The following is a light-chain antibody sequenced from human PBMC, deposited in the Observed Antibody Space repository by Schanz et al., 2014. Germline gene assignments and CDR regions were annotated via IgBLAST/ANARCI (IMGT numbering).Light chain of an antibody. J-gene: IGLJ2*01. CDR1: SSDVGGYNY. V-gene: IGLV2-14*01. Sequence: QSVLTQPASVSGSPGQSITISCTGTSSDVGGYNYVSWYQQHPGKAPKLMIYDVTNRPSGVSNRFSGSKSGNTASLTISGLQAEDEADYYCSSHSLTSILVFGGGTKLTVL. CDR3: SSHSLTSILV. CDR2: DVT.